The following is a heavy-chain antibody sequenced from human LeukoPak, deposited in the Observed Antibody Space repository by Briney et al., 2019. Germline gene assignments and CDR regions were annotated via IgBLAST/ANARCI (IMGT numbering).Heavy chain of an antibody. J-gene: IGHJ4*02. CDR2: IYYSGST. Sequence: PSETLSLTCTVSGGSISSYYWGWIRQPPGKGLEWFGSIYYSGSTYYNPSLKSRVTISVDTSKNQFSLKLSSVTAADTAVYYCAREDTAMVDPGLCFDYWGQGTLVTVSS. V-gene: IGHV4-39*07. CDR3: AREDTAMVDPGLCFDY. D-gene: IGHD5-18*01. CDR1: GGSISSYY.